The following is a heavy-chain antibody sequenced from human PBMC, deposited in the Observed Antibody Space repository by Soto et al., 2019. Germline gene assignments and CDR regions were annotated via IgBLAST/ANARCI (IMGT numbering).Heavy chain of an antibody. D-gene: IGHD2-21*02. V-gene: IGHV4-59*08. Sequence: QVQLQESGPGLVKPSETLSLTCTISGVSISSYYWSWIRQPPGKGLEWIGYVYSSGTTNYNPSLKSRVTGSIDASKSQVSLKLSSVTAADTAVYYCASSKLNDCGGDCELDYWGQGTLVTVYS. CDR1: GVSISSYY. CDR3: ASSKLNDCGGDCELDY. CDR2: VYSSGTT. J-gene: IGHJ4*02.